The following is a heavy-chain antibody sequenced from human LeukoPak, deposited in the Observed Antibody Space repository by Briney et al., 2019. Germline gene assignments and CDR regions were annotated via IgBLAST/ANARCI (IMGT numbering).Heavy chain of an antibody. V-gene: IGHV1-69*05. Sequence: SVKVSCKASGGTFGSYAISWVRQAPGQGLEWMGGIIPIFGTANYAQKFQGRVTITTDESTSTAYMELSSLRSEDTAVYYCASGKYYDFWSGYKPNYYYYYMDVWGKGTTVTVSS. CDR1: GGTFGSYA. J-gene: IGHJ6*03. CDR2: IIPIFGTA. CDR3: ASGKYYDFWSGYKPNYYYYYMDV. D-gene: IGHD3-3*01.